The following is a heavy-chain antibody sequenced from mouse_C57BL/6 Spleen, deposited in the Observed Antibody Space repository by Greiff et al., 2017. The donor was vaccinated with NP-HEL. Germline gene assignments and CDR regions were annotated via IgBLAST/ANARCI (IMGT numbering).Heavy chain of an antibody. CDR1: GFTFSSYT. Sequence: EVKLMESGGGLVKPGGSLKLSCAASGFTFSSYTMSWVRQTPEKRLEWVATISGGGGNTYYPDSVKGRFTISRDNAKNTLYLQMSSLRSEDTALYYCARRDYDYDVGYFDVWGTGITVTVSS. CDR3: ARRDYDYDVGYFDV. V-gene: IGHV5-9*01. J-gene: IGHJ1*03. CDR2: ISGGGGNT. D-gene: IGHD2-4*01.